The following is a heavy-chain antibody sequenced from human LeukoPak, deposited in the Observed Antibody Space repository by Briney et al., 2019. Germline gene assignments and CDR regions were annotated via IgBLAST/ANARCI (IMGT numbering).Heavy chain of an antibody. Sequence: SETLSLTCAVYGGSFSGYYWSWIRQPPGKGLEWIGEIDHSGSTNYNPSLKSRVTISVDTSKNQFSLKLSSVTAADTTVYYCAGQTYDYGSGSSTNNWFDPWGQGTLVTVSS. CDR1: GGSFSGYY. CDR3: AGQTYDYGSGSSTNNWFDP. D-gene: IGHD3-10*01. J-gene: IGHJ5*02. CDR2: IDHSGST. V-gene: IGHV4-34*01.